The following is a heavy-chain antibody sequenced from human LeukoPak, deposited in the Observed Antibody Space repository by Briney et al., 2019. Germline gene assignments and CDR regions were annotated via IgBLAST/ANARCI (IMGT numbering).Heavy chain of an antibody. D-gene: IGHD1-26*01. CDR3: ARDWWALRHDAFDI. CDR2: IIPIFGTA. CDR1: GGIFSNYA. V-gene: IGHV1-69*13. J-gene: IGHJ3*02. Sequence: ASVKVSCKASGGIFSNYAISWVRQAPGQGLEWMGGIIPIFGTANYAEKFRGRVTITADETTSTAYMELSRLKSEDTAVYYCARDWWALRHDAFDIWGQGTMVTVSS.